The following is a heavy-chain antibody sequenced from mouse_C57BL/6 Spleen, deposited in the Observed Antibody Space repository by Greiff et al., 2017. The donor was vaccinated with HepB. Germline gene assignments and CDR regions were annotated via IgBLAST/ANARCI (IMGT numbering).Heavy chain of an antibody. CDR1: GYAFTNYL. CDR3: ARGDYFDY. J-gene: IGHJ2*01. CDR2: INPGSGGT. V-gene: IGHV1-54*01. Sequence: VQLQQSGAELVRPGTSVKVSCKASGYAFTNYLIEWVKQRPGQGLEWIGVINPGSGGTKYNEKFKGKATLTADKSSSTAYMQLSSLTSEDSAVYFCARGDYFDYWGQGTTLTVSS.